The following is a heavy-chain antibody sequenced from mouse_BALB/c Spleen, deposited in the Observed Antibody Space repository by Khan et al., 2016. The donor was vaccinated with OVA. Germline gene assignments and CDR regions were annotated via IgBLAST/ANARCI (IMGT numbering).Heavy chain of an antibody. D-gene: IGHD2-12*01. CDR1: GYTFISFG. V-gene: IGHV9-3-1*01. CDR3: ARPPDFSYTRDY. J-gene: IGHJ4*01. CDR2: INTYTGEP. Sequence: QIQLVQSGPELKKPGETVKISCKASGYTFISFGMNWVKQSPGKALKWMGWINTYTGEPTYADDFKGRFAFSLETSASTAYLQINNLKNEDTATYCCARPPDFSYTRDYWGQGTSVTVSS.